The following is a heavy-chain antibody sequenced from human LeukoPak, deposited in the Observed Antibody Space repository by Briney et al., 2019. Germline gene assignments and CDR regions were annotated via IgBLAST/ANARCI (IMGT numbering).Heavy chain of an antibody. CDR2: INRDASRP. J-gene: IGHJ3*02. CDR1: GFTFSDYW. D-gene: IGHD2-21*01. Sequence: GGSLRLSCAASGFTFSDYWVHWVRQAPGEGLVWVSRINRDASRPSYADSVKGRFTISRDNAKNTLYLQMNSLRADDTALYYCARETRETGRGDHQTDAFDIWGQGTMVSVSS. CDR3: ARETRETGRGDHQTDAFDI. V-gene: IGHV3-74*01.